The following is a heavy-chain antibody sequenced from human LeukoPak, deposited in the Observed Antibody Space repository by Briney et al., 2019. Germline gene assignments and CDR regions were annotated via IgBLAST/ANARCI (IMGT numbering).Heavy chain of an antibody. CDR2: ISSSSSYI. CDR1: GFTFSSYS. D-gene: IGHD3-22*01. CDR3: ARDRVDYYDSSGYSGFYNGMDV. V-gene: IGHV3-21*01. Sequence: PGGSLRLSCAASGFTFSSYSMNWVRQAPGKGLEWVSSISSSSSYIYYADSVKGRLTISRDNAKNSLYLQMNSLRAEDTAVYYCARDRVDYYDSSGYSGFYNGMDVWGQGTMVTVSS. J-gene: IGHJ6*02.